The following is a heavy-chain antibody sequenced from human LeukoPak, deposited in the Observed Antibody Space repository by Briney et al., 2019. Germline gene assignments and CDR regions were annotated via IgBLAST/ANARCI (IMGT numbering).Heavy chain of an antibody. CDR1: GFTFSGSA. CDR2: IRSKANSYVT. V-gene: IGHV3-73*01. D-gene: IGHD2-15*01. CDR3: TRHSDKYCSGAYCYVYNFYGLDV. Sequence: GGSLKLSCAASGFTFSGSAMHWVRQTSGKGLQWVGRIRSKANSYVTVYAASVEGRFTISRGDSKNTAYLQMNSLKTEDTAVYYCTRHSDKYCSGAYCYVYNFYGLDVWGQGTTVTVSS. J-gene: IGHJ6*02.